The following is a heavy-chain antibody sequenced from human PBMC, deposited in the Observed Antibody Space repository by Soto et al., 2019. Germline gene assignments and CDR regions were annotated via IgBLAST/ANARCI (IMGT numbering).Heavy chain of an antibody. V-gene: IGHV3-73*01. CDR3: AYSSGHARFDY. Sequence: GGSLRLSCAASGFTFSGSAMHWVRQASGKGLEWVGRIRSKANSYATAYAASVKGRFTISRDNSRNTLYLQILGLRAEDSALYYCAYSSGHARFDYWGQGTLVTVSS. D-gene: IGHD2-15*01. CDR1: GFTFSGSA. J-gene: IGHJ4*02. CDR2: IRSKANSYAT.